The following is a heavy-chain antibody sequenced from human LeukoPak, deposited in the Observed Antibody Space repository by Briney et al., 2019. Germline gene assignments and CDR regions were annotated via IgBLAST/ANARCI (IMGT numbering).Heavy chain of an antibody. Sequence: PGGSLRLSCAASGFTFSSYSMNWVRQAPGKGLEWVSSISSSSSYIYYADSVKGRFTISRDNAKNSLYLQMNSLRAEDTAVYYCARVDCSGGSCYSLVWRKGTTVTVSS. V-gene: IGHV3-21*01. J-gene: IGHJ6*04. CDR3: ARVDCSGGSCYSLV. D-gene: IGHD2-15*01. CDR2: ISSSSSYI. CDR1: GFTFSSYS.